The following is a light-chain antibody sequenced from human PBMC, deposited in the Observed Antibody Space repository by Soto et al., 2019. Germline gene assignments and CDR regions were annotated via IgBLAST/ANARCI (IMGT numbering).Light chain of an antibody. CDR3: QQYYSIPWT. CDR2: WAS. CDR1: QSILYSSNNKNY. V-gene: IGKV4-1*01. Sequence: DIVMTQSADSLAVSLGGGATFNFKSSQSILYSSNNKNYLAWYQQKSGQPPKLLIYWASTRESGVPDRFSGSGSGTDFTLTISSLQAEDAAVYYCQQYYSIPWTFGQGTKVDIK. J-gene: IGKJ1*01.